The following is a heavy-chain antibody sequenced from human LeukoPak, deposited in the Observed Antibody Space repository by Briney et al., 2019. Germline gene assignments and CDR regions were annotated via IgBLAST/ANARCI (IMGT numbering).Heavy chain of an antibody. Sequence: SETLSLTCTVSGGSVTSSGYYWSWVRQPQGKGLEYIGYIYYSGSTNYNPSLKSRVTISVDTSKNQFSLKLRSVTAADTAVYYCARDSASTGYMNAFDIWGQGTMVTVSS. D-gene: IGHD3-22*01. V-gene: IGHV4-61*08. J-gene: IGHJ3*02. CDR2: IYYSGST. CDR3: ARDSASTGYMNAFDI. CDR1: GGSVTSSGYY.